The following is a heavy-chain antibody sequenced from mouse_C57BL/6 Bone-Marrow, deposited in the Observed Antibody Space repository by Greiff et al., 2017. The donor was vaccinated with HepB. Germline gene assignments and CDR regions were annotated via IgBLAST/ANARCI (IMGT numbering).Heavy chain of an antibody. V-gene: IGHV1-42*01. J-gene: IGHJ3*01. CDR2: INPSTGGT. CDR1: GYSFTGYY. Sequence: VQLQQSGPELVKPGASVKISCKASGYSFTGYYMNWVKQSPEKSLEWIGEINPSTGGTTYNQKFKAKATLTVDQSSSTVYMQLKSLKSDDFAVYCCARTPFIITVPAWFAYWGQGTLVTVSA. D-gene: IGHD1-1*01. CDR3: ARTPFIITVPAWFAY.